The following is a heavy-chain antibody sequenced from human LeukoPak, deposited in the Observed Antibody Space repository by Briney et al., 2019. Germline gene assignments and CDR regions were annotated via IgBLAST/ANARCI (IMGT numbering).Heavy chain of an antibody. CDR3: AKTSGYSSGPNWFDP. CDR1: GYSFTSYD. CDR2: MNPNSGNT. V-gene: IGHV1-8*01. D-gene: IGHD6-19*01. Sequence: GASVKVSCKASGYSFTSYDINWVRQATGQGLEWMGWMNPNSGNTGYAQKFQGRATMTRDTSISTAYMELSSLTSEDTAVYYCAKTSGYSSGPNWFDPWGQGNLVTISP. J-gene: IGHJ5*02.